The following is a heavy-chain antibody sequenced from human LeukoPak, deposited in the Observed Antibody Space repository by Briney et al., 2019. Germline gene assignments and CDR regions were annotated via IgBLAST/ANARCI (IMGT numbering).Heavy chain of an antibody. V-gene: IGHV3-23*01. CDR3: ARDDLEWELPVPTFDY. J-gene: IGHJ4*02. CDR1: GFTFSSYG. D-gene: IGHD1-26*01. CDR2: ISGSGGST. Sequence: GGSLRLSCAAPGFTFSSYGMSWVRQAPGKGLEWVSAISGSGGSTYYADSVKGRFTISRDNSKNTLYLQMNSLRAEDTAVYYCARDDLEWELPVPTFDYWGQGTLVTVSS.